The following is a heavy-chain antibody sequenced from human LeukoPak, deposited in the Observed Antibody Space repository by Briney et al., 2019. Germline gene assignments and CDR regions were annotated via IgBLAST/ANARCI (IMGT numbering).Heavy chain of an antibody. CDR2: IYYSGST. V-gene: IGHV4-39*07. CDR1: GGSISSSNYY. D-gene: IGHD4-23*01. CDR3: ARLMTTAVKAPPFTYYYYYMDV. Sequence: SETLSLTCTVSGGSISSSNYYWGWIRQPPGKGLEWIGTIYYSGSTYYNPSLKSRVTISVDTSKNQFSLKVRSVTAADTAVYYCARLMTTAVKAPPFTYYYYYMDVWGKGTTVTVSS. J-gene: IGHJ6*03.